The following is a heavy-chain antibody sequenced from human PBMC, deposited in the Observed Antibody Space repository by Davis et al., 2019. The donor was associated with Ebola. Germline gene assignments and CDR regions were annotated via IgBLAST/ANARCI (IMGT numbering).Heavy chain of an antibody. V-gene: IGHV4-39*01. D-gene: IGHD3-22*01. J-gene: IGHJ6*02. CDR3: VRQGAYYDRSFDV. CDR1: GGSISSSGFY. CDR2: IYYSGNT. Sequence: SETLSLTCTVSGGSISSSGFYWTWIRQPPGKGLEWIGSIYYSGNTYYNPSLASRVTISVDTSKNQFSLRLSSVTAADTAVYYCVRQGAYYDRSFDVWGQGTTVTVSS.